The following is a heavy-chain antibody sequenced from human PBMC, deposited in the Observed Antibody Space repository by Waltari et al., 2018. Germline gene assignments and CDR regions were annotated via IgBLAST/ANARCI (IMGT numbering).Heavy chain of an antibody. Sequence: EVQLVESWGGLVKPGGSLRLSCAASGFTFSDYAMTWVRQAPGKGLEWVSSIGSSSSFMDYADSVRGRFTVSRDNAKNTLYLQMDTLRAEDTAVYYCAREGAEQWVVEDYGMDVWGQGTTVTVS. CDR2: IGSSSSFM. V-gene: IGHV3-21*02. D-gene: IGHD6-19*01. J-gene: IGHJ6*02. CDR3: AREGAEQWVVEDYGMDV. CDR1: GFTFSDYA.